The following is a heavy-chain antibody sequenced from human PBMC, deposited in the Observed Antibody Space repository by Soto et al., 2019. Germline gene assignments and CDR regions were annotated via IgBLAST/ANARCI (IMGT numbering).Heavy chain of an antibody. CDR1: GGSISSYY. CDR2: IYYSGST. D-gene: IGHD2-2*01. J-gene: IGHJ5*02. CDR3: ARPLVPTTSGGEYCDP. Sequence: QMQLQESGPGLVKPSETLSLTCTVSGGSISSYYWSWIRQPPGKGLEWIGYIYYSGSTNYNPSLSRRVTTSVDAPTNLFTLKVTSVTAGDSAVYSCARPLVPTTSGGEYCDPWGQGSLASVSS. V-gene: IGHV4-59*01.